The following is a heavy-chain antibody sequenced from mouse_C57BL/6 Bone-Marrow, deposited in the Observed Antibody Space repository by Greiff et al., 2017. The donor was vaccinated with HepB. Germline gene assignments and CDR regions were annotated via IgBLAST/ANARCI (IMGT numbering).Heavy chain of an antibody. J-gene: IGHJ4*01. Sequence: VKLVESGPGLVAPSQSLSLTCTVSGFSLTSYGVDWVRQPPGKGLEWLGVIWGGGSTNYNSALMSRLSIIKDNSNSQAFLKMNSMPTVDTAMYYCDKHKGYYGSSYYAMDYWGQGTSVTVSS. D-gene: IGHD1-1*01. V-gene: IGHV2-9*01. CDR2: IWGGGST. CDR3: DKHKGYYGSSYYAMDY. CDR1: GFSLTSYG.